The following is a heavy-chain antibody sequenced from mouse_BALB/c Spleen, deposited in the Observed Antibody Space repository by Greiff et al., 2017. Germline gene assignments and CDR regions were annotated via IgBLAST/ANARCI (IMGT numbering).Heavy chain of an antibody. CDR3: ANYYGSPWFAY. CDR1: GYTFTSYV. Sequence: EVQLQQSGPELVKPGASVKMSCKASGYTFTSYVMHWVKQKPGQGLEWIGYINPYNDGTKYNEKFKGKATLTSDKSSSTAYMEISSLTSEDSAVYYCANYYGSPWFAYWGQGTLVTVSA. D-gene: IGHD1-1*01. CDR2: INPYNDGT. V-gene: IGHV1-14*01. J-gene: IGHJ3*01.